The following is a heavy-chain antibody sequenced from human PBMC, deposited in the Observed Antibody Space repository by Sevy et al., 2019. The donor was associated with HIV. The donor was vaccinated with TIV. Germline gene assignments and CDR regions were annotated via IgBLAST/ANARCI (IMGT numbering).Heavy chain of an antibody. CDR1: GASISSSSYY. CDR3: TRRLSGSSSGRWFDP. CDR2: IYYSGIS. V-gene: IGHV4-39*01. D-gene: IGHD6-6*01. Sequence: SETLSLTCTVSGASISSSSYYWGWIRQPPGKGLEWIGSIYYSGISFYAPSLKSRDTISVDTSKNQFSLKLSSVTAADTAVYYCTRRLSGSSSGRWFDPWGQGTLVTVSS. J-gene: IGHJ5*02.